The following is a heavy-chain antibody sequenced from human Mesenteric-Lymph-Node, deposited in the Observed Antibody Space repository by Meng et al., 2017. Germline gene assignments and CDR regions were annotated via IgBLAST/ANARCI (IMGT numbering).Heavy chain of an antibody. CDR2: IVVGSGNT. J-gene: IGHJ4*02. Sequence: SVKVSCKASGFTFTSSAVQWVRQARGQRLEWIGWIVVGSGNTNYAQKFQERVTITRDMSTSTAYMELSSLRSEDTAVYYCATVSGYSSGWSDYWGQGTLVTVSS. V-gene: IGHV1-58*01. CDR1: GFTFTSSA. D-gene: IGHD6-19*01. CDR3: ATVSGYSSGWSDY.